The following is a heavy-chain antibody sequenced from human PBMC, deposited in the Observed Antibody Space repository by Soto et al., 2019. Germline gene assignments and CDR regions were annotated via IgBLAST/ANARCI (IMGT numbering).Heavy chain of an antibody. CDR3: TTQGFGGLNGLVDV. Sequence: TLSLTCTFSCWSLHSGDYYWRWVPPPPGKGLEWIGYIYYSGSTYYNPSLKSRVTISVDTSKNQFSLKLTSVTAADTAVYYCTTQGFGGLNGLVDVWGQGTTVTVSS. D-gene: IGHD3-10*01. CDR2: IYYSGST. CDR1: CWSLHSGDYY. V-gene: IGHV4-30-4*01. J-gene: IGHJ6*02.